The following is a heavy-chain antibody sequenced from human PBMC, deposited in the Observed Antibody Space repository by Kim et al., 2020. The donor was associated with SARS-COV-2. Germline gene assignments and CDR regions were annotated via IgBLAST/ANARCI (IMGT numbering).Heavy chain of an antibody. CDR1: GFTFSSYA. V-gene: IGHV3-30-3*01. D-gene: IGHD2-21*01. CDR3: ARDYGCDGDCYLYYFDY. Sequence: GGSLRLSCAVSGFTFSSYAMHWVRQAPGKGLEWVAVISYDGSNNYYADSVKGRFTISRDNSKNTLYLQMNSLRPEDTAVYYCARDYGCDGDCYLYYFDYWGQGTLVTVSS. J-gene: IGHJ4*02. CDR2: ISYDGSNN.